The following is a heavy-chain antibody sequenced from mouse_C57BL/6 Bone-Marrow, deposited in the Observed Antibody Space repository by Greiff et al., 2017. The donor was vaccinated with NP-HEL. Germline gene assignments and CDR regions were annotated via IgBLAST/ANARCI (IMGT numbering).Heavy chain of an antibody. CDR3: ARGGYYYGSSCWYFDV. CDR1: GYTFTSYW. D-gene: IGHD1-1*01. Sequence: QVQLQQPGAELVKPGASVKMSCKASGYTFTSYWITWVKQRPGQGLEWIGDIYPGSGSTNYNEKFKSKATLTVDTSSSTAYMQLSSLTSEDSAVYYCARGGYYYGSSCWYFDVWGTGTTVTVSS. V-gene: IGHV1-55*01. J-gene: IGHJ1*03. CDR2: IYPGSGST.